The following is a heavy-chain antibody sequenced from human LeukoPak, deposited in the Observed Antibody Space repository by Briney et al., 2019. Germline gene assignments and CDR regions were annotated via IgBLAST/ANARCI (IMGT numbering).Heavy chain of an antibody. CDR1: GFTFSSYG. J-gene: IGHJ4*02. V-gene: IGHV3-33*08. CDR3: ARDFGYYSPFWY. D-gene: IGHD3-22*01. CDR2: IWYDGSNK. Sequence: PGGSLRLSCAASGFTFSSYGMHWVRQAPGKGLEWVAVIWYDGSNKYYADSVKGRFTISRDNSKNTLYLQMSSLRAEDTAVYYCARDFGYYSPFWYWGQGTLVTVSS.